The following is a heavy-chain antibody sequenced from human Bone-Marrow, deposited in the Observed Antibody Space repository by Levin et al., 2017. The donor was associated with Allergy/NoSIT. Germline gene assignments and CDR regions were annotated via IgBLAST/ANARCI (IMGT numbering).Heavy chain of an antibody. CDR1: GGSISTGGFH. CDR2: IYYSGNT. Sequence: SQTLSLTCSLSGGSISTGGFHWSWVRQRPGKGLEWIGYIYYSGNTYYNPSLQSRLSISIDTSKNQFSLRLTSVTAADTAVYYCAREDGYVFDYWGQGTLVTVSS. J-gene: IGHJ4*02. CDR3: AREDGYVFDY. V-gene: IGHV4-31*03. D-gene: IGHD5-24*01.